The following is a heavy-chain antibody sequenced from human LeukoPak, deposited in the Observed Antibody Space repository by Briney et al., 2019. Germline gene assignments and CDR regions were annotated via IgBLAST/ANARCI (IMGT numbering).Heavy chain of an antibody. J-gene: IGHJ4*02. Sequence: PGGSLRLSCAASGFIFNYYSMNWVRQAPGKGLEWVAVISHDGSNQQYADSVKGQVTISRDNSKSTLYLQMDSLRAGDTAVYYCARQGDTGSWYFDYWGQGTLVTVSS. D-gene: IGHD2-21*02. CDR2: ISHDGSNQ. V-gene: IGHV3-30*03. CDR1: GFIFNYYS. CDR3: ARQGDTGSWYFDY.